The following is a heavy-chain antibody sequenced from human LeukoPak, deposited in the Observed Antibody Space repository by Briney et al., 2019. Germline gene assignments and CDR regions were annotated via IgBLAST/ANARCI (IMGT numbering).Heavy chain of an antibody. V-gene: IGHV4-61*02. CDR2: IYTSGST. CDR3: ARESPDYYDSSGYVADY. D-gene: IGHD3-22*01. CDR1: GGSISISSSSYY. Sequence: SETLSLTCTVSGGSISISSSSYYWGWIRQPAGKGLEWIGRIYTSGSTNYNPSLKSRVTISVDTSKNQFSLKLSSVTAADTAVYYCARESPDYYDSSGYVADYWGQGTLVTVSS. J-gene: IGHJ4*02.